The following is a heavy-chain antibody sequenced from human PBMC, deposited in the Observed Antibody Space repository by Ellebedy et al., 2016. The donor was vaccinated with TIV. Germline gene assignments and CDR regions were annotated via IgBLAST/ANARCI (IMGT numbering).Heavy chain of an antibody. CDR3: AKPKYFSSSSPDY. D-gene: IGHD6-13*01. J-gene: IGHJ4*02. CDR1: GFTFSNYA. Sequence: GGSLRLSXAASGFTFSNYAMSWVRQAPGKGLEWVSAISARGSSTYYADSVKGRFTISRDSSKNTLYLQMNSLRAEDTAVYYCAKPKYFSSSSPDYWGQGTLVTVSS. CDR2: ISARGSST. V-gene: IGHV3-23*01.